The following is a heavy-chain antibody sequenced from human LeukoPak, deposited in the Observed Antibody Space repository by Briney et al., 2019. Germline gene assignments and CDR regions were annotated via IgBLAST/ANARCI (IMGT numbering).Heavy chain of an antibody. CDR3: ARVSSRTSGAPDAFDI. D-gene: IGHD6-13*01. V-gene: IGHV3-21*06. J-gene: IGHJ3*02. CDR2: ISSSSSYI. Sequence: GGSLRLSCAASGFTFSSYSMNWVRQAPGKGLEWVSSISSSSSYIYYADSVKGRFTISRDNAKNSLFLQMNSLRAEDTAVYYCARVSSRTSGAPDAFDIWGQGTMVTVSS. CDR1: GFTFSSYS.